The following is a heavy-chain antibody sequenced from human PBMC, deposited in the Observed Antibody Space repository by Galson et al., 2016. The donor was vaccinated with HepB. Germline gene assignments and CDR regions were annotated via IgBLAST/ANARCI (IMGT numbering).Heavy chain of an antibody. Sequence: SVKVSCKASGYTSTSYDLNWVRQASGQGLEWMGWINPDSGDTGYAQKFQGRVTMTTDTSINSAYMELSSLRSQDTALYYCTRGWDPWGQGTLVIVSS. J-gene: IGHJ5*02. CDR2: INPDSGDT. V-gene: IGHV1-8*01. CDR1: GYTSTSYD. CDR3: TRGWDP.